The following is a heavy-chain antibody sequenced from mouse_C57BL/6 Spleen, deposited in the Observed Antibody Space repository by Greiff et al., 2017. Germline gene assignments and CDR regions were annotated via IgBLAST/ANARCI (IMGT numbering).Heavy chain of an antibody. CDR1: GFTFSSYA. Sequence: EVKLMESGEGLVKPGGSLKLSCAASGFTFSSYAMSWVRQTPEKRLEWVAYISSGGDYIYYADTVKGRFTISRDNARNTLYLQMSSLKSEDSAMYYCTRWGDYEDAMDYWGQGTSVTVSS. V-gene: IGHV5-9-1*02. CDR2: ISSGGDYI. J-gene: IGHJ4*01. CDR3: TRWGDYEDAMDY. D-gene: IGHD2-4*01.